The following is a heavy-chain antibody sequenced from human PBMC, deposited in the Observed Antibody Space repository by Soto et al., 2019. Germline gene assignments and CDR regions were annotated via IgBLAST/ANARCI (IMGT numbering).Heavy chain of an antibody. V-gene: IGHV4-31*03. Sequence: TLSLTCTVSGGSISSGGYYWSWIRQHPGKGLEWIGYIYYSGSTYYNPSLKSRVTISVDTSKNQFSLKLSSVTAADTAVYYCARMTATGDLRLDFWGQGTLVTVSS. CDR2: IYYSGST. D-gene: IGHD6-13*01. J-gene: IGHJ4*02. CDR1: GGSISSGGYY. CDR3: ARMTATGDLRLDF.